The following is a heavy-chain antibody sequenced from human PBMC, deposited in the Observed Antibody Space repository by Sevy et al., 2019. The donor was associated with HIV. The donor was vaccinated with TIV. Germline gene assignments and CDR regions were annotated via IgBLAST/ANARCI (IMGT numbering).Heavy chain of an antibody. CDR1: GGSISSYY. Sequence: SETLSLTCTVSGGSISSYYWTWIRQPPGKGLEYIGYIYYSGSTNYNPSLKSRVTISVDTSKNQFSLKLSSVTAADTAVYYCAPDSSHSDAFDIWGQGTMVTVSS. V-gene: IGHV4-59*01. J-gene: IGHJ3*02. CDR2: IYYSGST. D-gene: IGHD3-22*01. CDR3: APDSSHSDAFDI.